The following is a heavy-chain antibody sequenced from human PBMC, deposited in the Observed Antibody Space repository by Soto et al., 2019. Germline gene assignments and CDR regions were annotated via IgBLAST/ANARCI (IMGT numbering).Heavy chain of an antibody. CDR3: ASRGAPTVTTYGFYY. J-gene: IGHJ4*02. Sequence: SPVKLSCKASGYAFSSDAISWVRQAPGQGLEWMGGIIPIFGTANYAQKFQGRVTITADESTSTAYMELSSLRSEDTAVYYCASRGAPTVTTYGFYYWGQGTLVTVSS. D-gene: IGHD4-17*01. V-gene: IGHV1-69*13. CDR1: GYAFSSDA. CDR2: IIPIFGTA.